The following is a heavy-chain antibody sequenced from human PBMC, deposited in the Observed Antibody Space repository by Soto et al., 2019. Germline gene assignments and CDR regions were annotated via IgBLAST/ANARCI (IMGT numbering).Heavy chain of an antibody. CDR3: ARPIAVAGNFAFDI. J-gene: IGHJ3*02. D-gene: IGHD6-19*01. V-gene: IGHV4-34*01. CDR1: GGSFSGYY. CDR2: INHSGST. Sequence: SETLSLTCAVYGGSFSGYYWSCIRQPPGKGLEWIGEINHSGSTNYNPSLKSRVTISVDTSKNQFSLKLSSVTAADTAVYYCARPIAVAGNFAFDIWGQGTMVT.